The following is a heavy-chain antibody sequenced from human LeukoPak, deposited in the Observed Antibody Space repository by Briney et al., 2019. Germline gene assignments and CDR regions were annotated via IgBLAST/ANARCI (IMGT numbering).Heavy chain of an antibody. CDR3: AREDQHYYYYMDV. Sequence: PGGSLRLSCAASGFTFSSYEMNWVRQAPGKGLEWVSYISSSGSTIYYADSVKGRFTISRDNAKNSLYLQMNSLRAEDTAVYYCAREDQHYYYYMDVWGKGTTVTVSS. CDR1: GFTFSSYE. V-gene: IGHV3-48*03. CDR2: ISSSGSTI. J-gene: IGHJ6*03.